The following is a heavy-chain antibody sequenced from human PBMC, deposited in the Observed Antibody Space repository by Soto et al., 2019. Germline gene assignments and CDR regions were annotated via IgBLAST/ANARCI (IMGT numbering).Heavy chain of an antibody. CDR2: IYNSGNT. D-gene: IGHD2-2*01. V-gene: IGHV4-59*08. CDR1: GGSISSYY. J-gene: IGHJ4*02. CDR3: ARHYCGGTTCYPDRWADY. Sequence: SETLSLTCTVSGGSISSYYWSWIRQPPGKELEWIGYIYNSGNTYYNPSLMSRVTISLDTPKNQFSLKLTSVTAADTAMYYCARHYCGGTTCYPDRWADYCGQGTLVTVSS.